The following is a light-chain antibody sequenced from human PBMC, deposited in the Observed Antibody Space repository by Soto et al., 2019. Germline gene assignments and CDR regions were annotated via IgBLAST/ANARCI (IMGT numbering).Light chain of an antibody. V-gene: IGLV2-23*03. CDR3: CSYAGSSTFVV. J-gene: IGLJ2*01. Sequence: QSVLTQPASVSGSPGPSITLSCTGTSSDVGSYNVVSWYQQHPGKAPKLMIYEGSERPSGVSNRFSGSKSGNTASLTISGLQAEDEADYYCCSYAGSSTFVVFGGGTKVTVL. CDR1: SSDVGSYNV. CDR2: EGS.